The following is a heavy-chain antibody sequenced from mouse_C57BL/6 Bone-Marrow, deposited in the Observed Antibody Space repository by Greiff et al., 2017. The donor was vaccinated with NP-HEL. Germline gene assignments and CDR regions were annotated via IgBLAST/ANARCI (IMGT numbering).Heavy chain of an antibody. Sequence: EVMLVESGGGLVKPGGSLKLSCAASGFTFSSYAMSWVRQTPEKRLEWVATISDGGSYTYYPDNVKGRFTISRDNAKNNLYLQMSHLKSEDTAMYYCARERLYDGYYEFAYWGQGTLVTVSA. CDR3: ARERLYDGYYEFAY. CDR1: GFTFSSYA. J-gene: IGHJ3*01. CDR2: ISDGGSYT. D-gene: IGHD2-3*01. V-gene: IGHV5-4*01.